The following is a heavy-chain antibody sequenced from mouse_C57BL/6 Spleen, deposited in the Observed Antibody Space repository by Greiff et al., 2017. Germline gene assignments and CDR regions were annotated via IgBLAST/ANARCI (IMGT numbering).Heavy chain of an antibody. CDR3: TTDGNYGFDY. J-gene: IGHJ2*01. V-gene: IGHV14-4*01. Sequence: VHVKQSGAELVRPGASVKLSCTASGFNIKDDYMHWVKQRPEQGLEWIGWIDPENGDTEYASKFQGKATITADTSSNTAYLQLSSLTSEDTAVYYCTTDGNYGFDYWGQGTTLTVSS. D-gene: IGHD2-1*01. CDR1: GFNIKDDY. CDR2: IDPENGDT.